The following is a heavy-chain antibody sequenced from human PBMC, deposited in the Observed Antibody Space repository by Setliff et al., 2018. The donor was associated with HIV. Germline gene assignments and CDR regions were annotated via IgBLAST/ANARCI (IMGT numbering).Heavy chain of an antibody. CDR2: IYTSGST. CDR1: GGSISSGSYY. Sequence: SETLSLTCTVSGGSISSGSYYWSWIRQPAGKGLEWIGHIYTSGSTNYNPSLKSRVTILVDTSKDQFSLKLSPVTAADTAVYYCARAGGTGGDYVWYLFDLWGRGTLVTVSS. D-gene: IGHD4-17*01. V-gene: IGHV4-61*09. CDR3: ARAGGTGGDYVWYLFDL. J-gene: IGHJ2*01.